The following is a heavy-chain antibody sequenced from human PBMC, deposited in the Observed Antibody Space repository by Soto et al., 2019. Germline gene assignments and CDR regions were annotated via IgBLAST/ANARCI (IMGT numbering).Heavy chain of an antibody. CDR1: GFTFSNAW. V-gene: IGHV3-15*01. D-gene: IGHD3-3*01. Sequence: GGSLRLSCAASGFTFSNAWMSWVRQAPGKGLEWVGRIKSKTDGGTTDYAAPVKGRFTISRDDSKNTLYLQMNSLKTEDTAVYYCTTGTYYDFWSGYAMPPYYMDVWGKGTTVTVSS. J-gene: IGHJ6*03. CDR3: TTGTYYDFWSGYAMPPYYMDV. CDR2: IKSKTDGGTT.